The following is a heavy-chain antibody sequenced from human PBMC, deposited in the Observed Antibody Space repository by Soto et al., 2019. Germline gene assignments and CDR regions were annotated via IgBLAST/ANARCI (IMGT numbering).Heavy chain of an antibody. V-gene: IGHV3-7*01. J-gene: IGHJ4*02. Sequence: EVQLMESGGGLVQPWGCLRLSCAASGFSFGASWMAWVRQSPGKGLEWVADIKQDGSEKNYVDSVKGRITIYRDNAKNSLYRPRNSLRALDTSVYYCATAHYYGAIDNWGLGTLVTVSS. CDR2: IKQDGSEK. CDR1: GFSFGASW. CDR3: ATAHYYGAIDN. D-gene: IGHD3-10*01.